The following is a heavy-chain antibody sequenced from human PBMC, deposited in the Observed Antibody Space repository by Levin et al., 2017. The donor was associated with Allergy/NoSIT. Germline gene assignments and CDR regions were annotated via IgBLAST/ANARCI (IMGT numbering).Heavy chain of an antibody. D-gene: IGHD2-21*01. J-gene: IGHJ6*02. CDR3: AKDRAACGGTSDTYGMEV. CDR1: GFIFSNYG. CDR2: ISYDGTNK. Sequence: GESLKISCAASGFIFSNYGMHWVRQAPGKGLEWVAAISYDGTNKYYGDDVKGRFSISRDNSKNTLYLQMNSLRTEDTAVYYCAKDRAACGGTSDTYGMEVWGQGTSVTVS. V-gene: IGHV3-30*18.